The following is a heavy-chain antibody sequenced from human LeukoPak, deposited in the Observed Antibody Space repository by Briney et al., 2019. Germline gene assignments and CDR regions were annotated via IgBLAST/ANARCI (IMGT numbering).Heavy chain of an antibody. D-gene: IGHD6-19*01. CDR2: IRYDGSNK. Sequence: GGSLRLSCAASGFTFSSYGMHWVRQAPGKGLEWVAFIRYDGSNKYYADSVKGRFTISRDNSKSTLYLQMNSLRAEDTAVYYCARNRVRLVLNYYYYMDVWGKGTTVTISS. V-gene: IGHV3-30*02. J-gene: IGHJ6*03. CDR3: ARNRVRLVLNYYYYMDV. CDR1: GFTFSSYG.